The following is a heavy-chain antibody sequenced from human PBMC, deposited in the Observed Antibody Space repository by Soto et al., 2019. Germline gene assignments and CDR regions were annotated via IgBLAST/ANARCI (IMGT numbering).Heavy chain of an antibody. Sequence: QVRLVQSGAEVKKPGASVKVSCKASGYSLTEYYLHWVRQAPGQGLEWMGWINPTTGGPTYAQRFGGRVTNTRDRSVNTAYMGLSRLGADDTALYFCARASVIRLTVYAPLGFWGQGSLVTVSS. D-gene: IGHD2-8*01. CDR2: INPTTGGP. CDR3: ARASVIRLTVYAPLGF. J-gene: IGHJ4*02. CDR1: GYSLTEYY. V-gene: IGHV1-2*02.